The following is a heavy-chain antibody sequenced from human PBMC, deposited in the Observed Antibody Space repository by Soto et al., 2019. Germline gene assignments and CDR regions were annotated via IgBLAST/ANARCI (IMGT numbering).Heavy chain of an antibody. CDR2: ISSSSSYI. D-gene: IGHD6-19*01. CDR1: GFTFRSYS. V-gene: IGHV3-21*01. J-gene: IGHJ5*02. CDR3: ARAGSSGWYARNWFDP. Sequence: GGSLRLSCAASGFTFRSYSMNWVRQAPGKGLEWVSSISSSSSYIYYADSVKGRFTISRDNAENSLYLQMSSLRAEDTAVYYCARAGSSGWYARNWFDPWGQGTLVTVSS.